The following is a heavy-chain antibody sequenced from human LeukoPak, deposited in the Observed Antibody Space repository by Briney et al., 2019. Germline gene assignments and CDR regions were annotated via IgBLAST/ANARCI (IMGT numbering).Heavy chain of an antibody. Sequence: PSETLSLTCSVSGGSISSGCYYWVWIGQPPGKGLEWIVSIDYSGSSYYNPSLKIRVTISVDTSKNQFSLKLSSVTAADTALYYCARQHTRIAVPALLDLWGHGTLVTVSS. J-gene: IGHJ5*02. V-gene: IGHV4-39*01. CDR2: IDYSGSS. CDR3: ARQHTRIAVPALLDL. CDR1: GGSISSGCYY. D-gene: IGHD6-19*01.